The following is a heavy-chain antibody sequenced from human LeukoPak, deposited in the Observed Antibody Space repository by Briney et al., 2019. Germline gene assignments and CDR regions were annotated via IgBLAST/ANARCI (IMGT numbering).Heavy chain of an antibody. D-gene: IGHD2-15*01. CDR3: AKDTYCSGGSCYHRRGWFDP. CDR2: ISGSGGST. Sequence: GGSLRLSCAASGFTFSSCAMSWVRQAPGKGLEWVSAISGSGGSTYYADSVKGRFTISRDNSKNTLYLQMNSLRAEDTAVYYCAKDTYCSGGSCYHRRGWFDPWGQGTLVTVSS. CDR1: GFTFSSCA. J-gene: IGHJ5*02. V-gene: IGHV3-23*01.